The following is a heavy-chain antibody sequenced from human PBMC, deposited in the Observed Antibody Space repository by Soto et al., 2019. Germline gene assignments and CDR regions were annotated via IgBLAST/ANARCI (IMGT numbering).Heavy chain of an antibody. V-gene: IGHV3-48*02. CDR1: GFTFSSYS. J-gene: IGHJ4*02. Sequence: GGSLRLSCAASGFTFSSYSMNWVRQAPGKGLEWVSYISSSSSTIYYADSVKGRFTISRDNAKNSLYLQMNSLRDEDTAVYYCARDSSSSFLPYYFDYWGQGTLVTVSS. CDR3: ARDSSSSFLPYYFDY. CDR2: ISSSSSTI. D-gene: IGHD6-6*01.